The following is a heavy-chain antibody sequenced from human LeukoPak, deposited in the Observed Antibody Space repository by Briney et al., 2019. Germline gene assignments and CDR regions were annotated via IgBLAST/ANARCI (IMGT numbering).Heavy chain of an antibody. Sequence: HHGGSLRLSCAASGFTFDYSAMTWVRQAPEKGLEWVSTINTGDITFYANSVKGRFTISRDNSKNALFLQMNSLRAEDTAIYYCVKGGFTYYDDWGQGTLVTVSS. V-gene: IGHV3-23*01. CDR3: VKGGFTYYDD. J-gene: IGHJ4*02. D-gene: IGHD3-22*01. CDR1: GFTFDYSA. CDR2: INTGDIT.